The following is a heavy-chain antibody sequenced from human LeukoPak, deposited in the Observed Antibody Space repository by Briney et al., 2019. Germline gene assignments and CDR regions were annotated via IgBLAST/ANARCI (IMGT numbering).Heavy chain of an antibody. V-gene: IGHV4-61*02. CDR3: ARDGGGRYSSGSLYYYYYMDV. CDR1: GDPISSGRYY. CDR2: IYASGSS. J-gene: IGHJ6*03. D-gene: IGHD1-26*01. Sequence: SQTLSLTCTVSGDPISSGRYYWSWIQQPAGKGLEWIGRIYASGSSDYNPSLKSRVTISVDMSKNQFSLTLSSVTAADTAVYYCARDGGGRYSSGSLYYYYYMDVWGKGTTVTVSS.